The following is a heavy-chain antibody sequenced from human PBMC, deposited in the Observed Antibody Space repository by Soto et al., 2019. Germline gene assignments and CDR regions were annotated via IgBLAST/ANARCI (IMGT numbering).Heavy chain of an antibody. CDR1: EDTLSSYA. CDR3: ACFQNNYDSSGYYPF. V-gene: IGHV1-69*13. D-gene: IGHD3-22*01. J-gene: IGHJ4*02. Sequence: SLKVSCKAAEDTLSSYAISWVRQAPGQGLEWMGGIIPIFGTANYAQKFQGRVTITADESTSTAYMELSSLRSEDTAVYYCACFQNNYDSSGYYPFWGQGTLVTVSS. CDR2: IIPIFGTA.